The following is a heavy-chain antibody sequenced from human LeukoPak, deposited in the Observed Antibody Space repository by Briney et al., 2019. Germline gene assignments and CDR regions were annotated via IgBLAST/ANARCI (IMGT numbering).Heavy chain of an antibody. Sequence: GGSLRLSCAASGFTFSSYAMSRVRQAPGKGLEWVSSISSSSSYIYYADSVKGRFTISRDHAKNSLYLQMNSLRAEDTAVYYCARTYSSAWYFDYWGQGTLVTVSS. CDR1: GFTFSSYA. V-gene: IGHV3-21*01. J-gene: IGHJ4*02. CDR3: ARTYSSAWYFDY. CDR2: ISSSSSYI. D-gene: IGHD6-19*01.